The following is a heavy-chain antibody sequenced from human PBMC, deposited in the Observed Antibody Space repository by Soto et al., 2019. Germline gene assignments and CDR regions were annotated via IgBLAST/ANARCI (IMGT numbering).Heavy chain of an antibody. V-gene: IGHV1-18*01. CDR3: VKDRDSNSWPSRDV. J-gene: IGHJ6*02. Sequence: QVHLVQSGAEVKKPGASVNVSCKTSGYTFTRNGISWVRQAPGQGLEWMGWISPKSGNIKYAQKFQGRVIMTTVTSTSTAYMELRSLRSDDTAVYYCVKDRDSNSWPSRDVWGPGTTVTVSS. CDR1: GYTFTRNG. CDR2: ISPKSGNI. D-gene: IGHD3-22*01.